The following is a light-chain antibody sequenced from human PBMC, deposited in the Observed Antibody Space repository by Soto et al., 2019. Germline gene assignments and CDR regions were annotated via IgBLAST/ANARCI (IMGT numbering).Light chain of an antibody. CDR2: DAS. Sequence: EFVLTQSPGTLSLSPGERATLSCRASQTVRNNYLAWYQQKPGQXPRXLIYDASSRATGIPDRFSGGVSGTDFTLTISSLQPDDGGTYDGQEYNSYTGTFGPGTKVDIK. CDR3: QEYNSYTGT. J-gene: IGKJ1*01. V-gene: IGKV3-20*01. CDR1: QTVRNNY.